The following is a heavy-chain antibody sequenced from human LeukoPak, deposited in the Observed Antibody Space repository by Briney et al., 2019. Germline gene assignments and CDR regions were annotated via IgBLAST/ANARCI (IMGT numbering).Heavy chain of an antibody. D-gene: IGHD1-1*01. V-gene: IGHV1-2*06. J-gene: IGHJ6*03. CDR3: ARDLIPLIQIHYYYYMDV. CDR1: GYTFTGYY. CDR2: INPNSGGT. Sequence: ASVKVSSKASGYTFTGYYMHWVRQAPGQGLEWMGRINPNSGGTNYAQKFQGRVTMTRDTSISTAYMELSRLRSDDTAVYYCARDLIPLIQIHYYYYMDVWGKGTTVTVSS.